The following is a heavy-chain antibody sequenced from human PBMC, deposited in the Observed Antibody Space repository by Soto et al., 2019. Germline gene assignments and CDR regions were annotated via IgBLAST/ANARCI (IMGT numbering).Heavy chain of an antibody. J-gene: IGHJ3*02. CDR3: ARALATVVTLDAFDI. Sequence: GGSLRLSCAASGFTFSSYAMSWVRQAPGKGLEWVSAISGSGSTIYYADSVKGRFTISRDNAKNSLYLQMNSLRAEDTAVYYCARALATVVTLDAFDIWGQGTMVTVSS. V-gene: IGHV3-23*01. D-gene: IGHD4-17*01. CDR2: ISGSGSTI. CDR1: GFTFSSYA.